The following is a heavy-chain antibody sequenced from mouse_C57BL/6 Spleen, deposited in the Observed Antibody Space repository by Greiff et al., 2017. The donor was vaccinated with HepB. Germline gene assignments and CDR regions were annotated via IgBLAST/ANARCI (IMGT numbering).Heavy chain of an antibody. CDR3: ARTAQATGYFDY. CDR2: IYWDDDK. J-gene: IGHJ2*01. D-gene: IGHD3-2*02. Sequence: LQQSGPGILQSSQTLSLTCSFSGFSLSTSGMGVSWIRKPSGKGLEWLAHIYWDDDKRYNPSLKSRLTLSKDTSRNQVVLKITSGDTADTATYYCARTAQATGYFDYWGQGTTLTVSS. V-gene: IGHV8-12*01. CDR1: GFSLSTSGMG.